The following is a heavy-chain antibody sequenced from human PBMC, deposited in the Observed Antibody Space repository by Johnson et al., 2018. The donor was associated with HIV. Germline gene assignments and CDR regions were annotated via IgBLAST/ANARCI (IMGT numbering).Heavy chain of an antibody. J-gene: IGHJ3*02. D-gene: IGHD4-17*01. CDR3: AKGADYADYEGAFNI. CDR2: ISYDGSNK. V-gene: IGHV3-30*04. Sequence: QMLLVESGGGVVQPGGSLRLSCAASGFTFSSYAMHWVRQAPGKGLEWVAVISYDGSNKYYADSVKGRFSISRDSSKDTLYVQMNSLRGEDTAVYYWAKGADYADYEGAFNIWGQGTMVTVSS. CDR1: GFTFSSYA.